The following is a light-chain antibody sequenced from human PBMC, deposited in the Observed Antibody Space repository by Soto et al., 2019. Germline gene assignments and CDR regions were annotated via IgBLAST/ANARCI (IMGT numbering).Light chain of an antibody. CDR1: QSVSSY. Sequence: EIVLTQSPPTLSFSPGERATLSCRASQSVSSYLAWYQQKPGQAPRLLIYDASNRATGIPARFSGSGSGTDFTLTISSLEPEDFAVYYCQQRSNWPITFGQGTRLENK. J-gene: IGKJ5*01. V-gene: IGKV3-11*01. CDR2: DAS. CDR3: QQRSNWPIT.